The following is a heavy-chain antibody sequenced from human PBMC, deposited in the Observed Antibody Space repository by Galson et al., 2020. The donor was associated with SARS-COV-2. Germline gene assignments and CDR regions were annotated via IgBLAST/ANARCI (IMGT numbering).Heavy chain of an antibody. CDR2: IKADGSEK. J-gene: IGHJ4*02. CDR3: ARAGYSSSWWLSPSDY. D-gene: IGHD6-13*01. CDR1: GFTFSSYR. V-gene: IGHV3-7*01. Sequence: GGSLRLPCAASGFTFSSYRMSWVRQAPGKGLEWVANIKADGSEKYYVDSVKGRFTISRDNAKNSLSLEMNRLRAGDTAVYYCARAGYSSSWWLSPSDYWGQGTLVTVSS.